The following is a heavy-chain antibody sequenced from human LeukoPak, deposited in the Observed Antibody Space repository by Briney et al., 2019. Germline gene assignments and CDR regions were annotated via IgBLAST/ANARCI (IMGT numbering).Heavy chain of an antibody. CDR1: GGSISSYY. V-gene: IGHV4-59*01. CDR3: ARSLSIFGVVPYWYFDL. CDR2: IYYSGST. Sequence: PSETLSLTCTVSGGSISSYYWTWIRQPPGKGLDLIGYIYYSGSTNYNPSLKSRVTISVDTSKNQFSLKLSSVTAADTAVYYCARSLSIFGVVPYWYFDLWGRGTLVTVSS. D-gene: IGHD3-3*01. J-gene: IGHJ2*01.